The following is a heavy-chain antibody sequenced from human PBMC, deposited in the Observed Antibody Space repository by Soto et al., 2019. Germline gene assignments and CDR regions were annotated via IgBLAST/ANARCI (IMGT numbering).Heavy chain of an antibody. CDR1: GGSISSGGYY. CDR3: ARDTGDWGLT. J-gene: IGHJ4*02. CDR2: IYYSGST. D-gene: IGHD7-27*01. V-gene: IGHV4-31*02. Sequence: SETLSLTCAVSGGSISSGGYYWSWIRQHPGKGLEWIGYIYYSGSTYYNPSLKSRVTISVDTSKNQFSLKLSSVTAADTAVYYCARDTGDWGLTWGQGTLVTVSS.